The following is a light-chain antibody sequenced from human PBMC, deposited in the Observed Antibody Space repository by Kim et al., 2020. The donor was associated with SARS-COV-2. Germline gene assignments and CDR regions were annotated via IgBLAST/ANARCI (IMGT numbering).Light chain of an antibody. CDR3: QTWGTGIFWV. J-gene: IGLJ3*02. V-gene: IGLV4-69*01. CDR2: LNSDGSH. Sequence: QLVLTQSPSASASLGASVKLTCTLSSGHSSYAIAWHQQQPEKGPRYLMKLNSDGSHSKGDGIPDRFSGSSSGAERYLTISSLRSEDEADYYCQTWGTGIFWVFGGGTQLTVL. CDR1: SGHSSYA.